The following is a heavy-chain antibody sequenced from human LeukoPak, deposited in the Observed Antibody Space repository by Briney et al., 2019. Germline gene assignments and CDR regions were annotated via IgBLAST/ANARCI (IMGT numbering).Heavy chain of an antibody. CDR3: ARESPKMYSSGWSNAFDI. J-gene: IGHJ3*02. CDR1: GGTFSSYA. D-gene: IGHD6-19*01. CDR2: IIPIFGTV. Sequence: SVKVSCKASGGTFSSYAIRWVRQAPGQGLEWMGRIIPIFGTVNYAQKFQGRVTITTDESTSTAYMELSSLRSEDTAVYYCARESPKMYSSGWSNAFDIWGQGTMVTVSS. V-gene: IGHV1-69*05.